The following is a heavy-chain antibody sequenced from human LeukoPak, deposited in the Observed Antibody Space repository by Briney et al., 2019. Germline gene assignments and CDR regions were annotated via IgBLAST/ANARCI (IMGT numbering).Heavy chain of an antibody. CDR1: GGSINSGTYY. Sequence: SETLSLTCTVSGGSINSGTYYWAWIRQPAGKGLEWIGHFYSGGSTSYNPSLKSRVSISADASKTQVSLRLTSVTAADTAVYYCARGSYCGNTRCHGRYYKDVWGKGTTVAVSS. CDR2: FYSGGST. J-gene: IGHJ6*03. V-gene: IGHV4-61*09. D-gene: IGHD2-21*01. CDR3: ARGSYCGNTRCHGRYYKDV.